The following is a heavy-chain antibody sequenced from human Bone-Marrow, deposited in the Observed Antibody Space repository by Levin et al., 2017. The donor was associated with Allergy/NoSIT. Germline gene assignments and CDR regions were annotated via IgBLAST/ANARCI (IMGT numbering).Heavy chain of an antibody. CDR3: AKGVGWNAGDS. CDR2: VYNRGST. D-gene: IGHD1-1*01. V-gene: IGHV4-39*01. J-gene: IGHJ4*02. CDR1: GASIATSSYY. Sequence: MPGGSLRLSCTVSGASIATSSYYWGWIRQPPGEGLEWIGNVYNRGSTYYNPSLKSRVTISVDTSKNQLSLNLTSVAAADTAMYYCAKGVGWNAGDSWGQGTLVTV.